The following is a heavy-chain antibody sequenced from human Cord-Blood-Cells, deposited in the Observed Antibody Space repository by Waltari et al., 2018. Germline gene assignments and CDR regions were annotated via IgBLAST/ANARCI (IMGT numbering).Heavy chain of an antibody. V-gene: IGHV3-7*01. Sequence: EVQLVESGGGLVQPGGSLRLSCAASGFTFSSHWMSWVSQAPGKGLEWVANIKQDGSEKYYVDSVKGRFTISRDNAKNSLYLQMNSLRAEDTAVYYCARVCGGDCYDAFDIWGQGTMVTVSS. CDR2: IKQDGSEK. CDR1: GFTFSSHW. D-gene: IGHD2-21*02. CDR3: ARVCGGDCYDAFDI. J-gene: IGHJ3*02.